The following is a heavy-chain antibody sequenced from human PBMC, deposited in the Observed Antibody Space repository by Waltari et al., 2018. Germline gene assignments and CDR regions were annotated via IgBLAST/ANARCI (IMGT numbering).Heavy chain of an antibody. D-gene: IGHD1-26*01. J-gene: IGHJ4*02. V-gene: IGHV4-39*07. CDR2: LFYSGST. CDR3: ERERVGSSDY. CDR1: GGSISSNSYY. Sequence: QLQLQESGPGLVKPSETLSLTCTASGGSISSNSYYWGWSRQPPGKGLEWIGSLFYSGSTYYNPSLKSRVTISVDTSKNQFSLKLSSVSAADTAVYYCERERVGSSDYWGQGTLVTVSS.